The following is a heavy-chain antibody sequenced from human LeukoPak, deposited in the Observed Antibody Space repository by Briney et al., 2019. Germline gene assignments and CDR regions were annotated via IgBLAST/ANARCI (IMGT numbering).Heavy chain of an antibody. D-gene: IGHD3-16*02. CDR1: GFTFSSYW. CDR3: ARDFFAFGGVIALLDY. CDR2: IKLDGSEK. V-gene: IGHV3-7*01. J-gene: IGHJ4*02. Sequence: GGSLRLSCAASGFTFSSYWMSWVRQAPGRGLEWVANIKLDGSEKYYVDSVKGRFTISRDNAKKSLYLQMNSLRDEDTAVYYCARDFFAFGGVIALLDYWGQGTLVTVSS.